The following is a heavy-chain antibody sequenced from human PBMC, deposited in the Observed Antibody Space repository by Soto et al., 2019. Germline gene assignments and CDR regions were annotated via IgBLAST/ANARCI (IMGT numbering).Heavy chain of an antibody. V-gene: IGHV1-18*04. CDR1: GYTFTSYG. D-gene: IGHD3-3*01. J-gene: IGHJ4*02. CDR3: ARGAYDFCSGSKIHRFDY. CDR2: ISAYNGNT. Sequence: QVQLVQSGAEVKKPGASVKFSCKASGYTFTSYGISWVRQAPGQVLEWMGWISAYNGNTNYAQKLQGRVTMTTDTSTSTAYMELRSLRSDDTAVYYCARGAYDFCSGSKIHRFDYWGQGTLVTVSS.